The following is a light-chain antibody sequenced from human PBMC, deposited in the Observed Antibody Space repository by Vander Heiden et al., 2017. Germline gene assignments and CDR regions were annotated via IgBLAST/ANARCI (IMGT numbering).Light chain of an antibody. CDR3: HQDSTSPWT. Sequence: EIVLTQSPGTLPLSPGERATLSCRASQSVSSSYLAWYQQKPGQAPRLLISGASSRATGLPDTSTGSRSGSAFTLTILRLEPEAFAVYYCHQDSTSPWTFGQGTKLEIK. V-gene: IGKV3-20*01. CDR2: GAS. J-gene: IGKJ1*01. CDR1: QSVSSSY.